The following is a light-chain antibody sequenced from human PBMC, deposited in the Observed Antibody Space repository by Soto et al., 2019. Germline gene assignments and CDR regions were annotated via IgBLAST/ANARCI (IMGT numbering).Light chain of an antibody. CDR3: QQGSNWHQAIT. CDR1: QSVSSY. Sequence: EIDLTQSPATLSVSLGESGTINYRAIQSVSSYLAWYQQKPGQAPRILIYDASNRATGIPARFSGSGSGTDFTLNIRGLETEEFAVYYCQQGSNWHQAITFGQGTRLEI. V-gene: IGKV3-11*01. J-gene: IGKJ5*01. CDR2: DAS.